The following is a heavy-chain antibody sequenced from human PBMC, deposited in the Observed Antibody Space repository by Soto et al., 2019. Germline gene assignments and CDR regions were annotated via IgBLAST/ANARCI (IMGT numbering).Heavy chain of an antibody. D-gene: IGHD2-15*01. CDR2: IGGSGGST. V-gene: IGHV3-23*01. J-gene: IGHJ4*02. Sequence: GGSLRLSCAASGFTFSIYAMSWVRQAPGKGLEGVSAIGGSGGSTYYADSVKGRFTISRDNSKNTLSLQMNSLRAENTAVYYCAKVGLPRYCSGGSCYPGWGQGTLVTVSS. CDR3: AKVGLPRYCSGGSCYPG. CDR1: GFTFSIYA.